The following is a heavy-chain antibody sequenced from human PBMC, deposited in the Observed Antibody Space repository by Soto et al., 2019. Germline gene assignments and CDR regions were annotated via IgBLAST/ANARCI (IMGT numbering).Heavy chain of an antibody. CDR1: GFTFSSYS. V-gene: IGHV3-33*01. CDR2: IWYDGTNE. Sequence: QVQLVESGGGVVQPGRSLRLSCAVSGFTFSSYSIHWVRQAPGKGLEWVAFIWYDGTNENYADSVKGRFTISRDNSKNTVYLQMNSLRAEDTAVYYCAREMDGYWGQGTLVIVSS. CDR3: AREMDGY. J-gene: IGHJ4*02.